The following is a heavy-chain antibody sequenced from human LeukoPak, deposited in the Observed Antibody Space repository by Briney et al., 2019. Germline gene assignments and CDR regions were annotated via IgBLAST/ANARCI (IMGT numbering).Heavy chain of an antibody. J-gene: IGHJ4*02. V-gene: IGHV3-30*04. CDR1: GFTFSSYA. CDR3: ARDGGRATLDY. Sequence: PGGSLRLSCAASGFTFSSYAMHWVRQAPGKGLEWVAVISYDGSNKYYADSVKGRFTISRDNSKNTLYLQMNSLRAEDTAVYYCARDGGRATLDYWGQGTLVTVSS. D-gene: IGHD2-15*01. CDR2: ISYDGSNK.